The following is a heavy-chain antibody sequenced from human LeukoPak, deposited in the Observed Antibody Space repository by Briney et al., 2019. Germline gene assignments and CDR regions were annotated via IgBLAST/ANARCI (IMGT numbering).Heavy chain of an antibody. CDR1: GGSISSYY. D-gene: IGHD3-3*01. J-gene: IGHJ3*02. V-gene: IGHV4-59*01. Sequence: SETLSLTFTVSGGSISSYYWSWIRQPPGKGLEWIGYVYYSGSTHYNPSLKSRVTISVDTSKSQFSLKLSSVTAADTAVYYCASAIFVENAFDIWGQGTMVTVSS. CDR2: VYYSGST. CDR3: ASAIFVENAFDI.